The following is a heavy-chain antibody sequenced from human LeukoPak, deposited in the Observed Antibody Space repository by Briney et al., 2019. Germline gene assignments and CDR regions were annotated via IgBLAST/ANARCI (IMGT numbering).Heavy chain of an antibody. Sequence: GGSLRLSCAASGFTFSSHWMSWVRQAPGKGLEWVANIKQDGSEKYYVDSVKGRFTISRDNAKNSLYLQMRSLRPEDTAVYYCASNFYDVGGYYYRTPVQYWGQGTPVTVSS. CDR3: ASNFYDVGGYYYRTPVQY. CDR2: IKQDGSEK. CDR1: GFTFSSHW. J-gene: IGHJ4*02. D-gene: IGHD3-22*01. V-gene: IGHV3-7*01.